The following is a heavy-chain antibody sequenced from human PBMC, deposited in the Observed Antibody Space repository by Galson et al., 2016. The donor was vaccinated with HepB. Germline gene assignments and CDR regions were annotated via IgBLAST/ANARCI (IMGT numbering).Heavy chain of an antibody. J-gene: IGHJ4*02. CDR2: ITTATGIP. V-gene: IGHV1-3*04. CDR3: ATRPADGSPYYFDC. CDR1: GYTFTSFR. D-gene: IGHD6-13*01. Sequence: SVNVSCKASGYTFTSFRLHWVRQAPGQALEWMGWITTATGIPNYSQKFQDRVTFTRDTSTSTAYMELRSLISDDAAVYYCATRPADGSPYYFDCWGQGTLVTVSS.